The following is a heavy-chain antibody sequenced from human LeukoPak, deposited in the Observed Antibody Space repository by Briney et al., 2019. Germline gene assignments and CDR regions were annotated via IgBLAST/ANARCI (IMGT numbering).Heavy chain of an antibody. Sequence: TGGSLRLSCAASGFAFNGHGMNWVRQAPGKGLEWVSYISSSSSKIYSADFVKGRFSISRDNAKNSVYLQMNSLRDEDTAVYYCVSQYCSGGSCFSHWGQGTLVTVSS. CDR1: GFAFNGHG. CDR3: VSQYCSGGSCFSH. CDR2: ISSSSSKI. D-gene: IGHD2-15*01. V-gene: IGHV3-48*02. J-gene: IGHJ4*02.